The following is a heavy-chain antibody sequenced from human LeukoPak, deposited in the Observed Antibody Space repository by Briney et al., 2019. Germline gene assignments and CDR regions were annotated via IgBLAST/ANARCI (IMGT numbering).Heavy chain of an antibody. Sequence: SQTLSLTCAISGDSVSINSAAWNWIRQSPSRGLEWLGRTYQRSKWYNDYAVSVKSRITINPDISKNQFSLQLNSVTPEDTAVYYCARSPSPYSSGWYFDYWGQGTLFTVSS. V-gene: IGHV6-1*01. CDR3: ARSPSPYSSGWYFDY. CDR1: GDSVSINSAA. D-gene: IGHD6-19*01. J-gene: IGHJ4*02. CDR2: TYQRSKWYN.